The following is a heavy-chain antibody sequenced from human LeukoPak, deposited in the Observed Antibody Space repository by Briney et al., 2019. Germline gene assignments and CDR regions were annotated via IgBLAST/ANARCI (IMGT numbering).Heavy chain of an antibody. D-gene: IGHD5-18*01. CDR2: IYYGGST. CDR1: GGSISSSSYY. Sequence: SETLSLTCTVSGGSISSSSYYWGWIRQPPGKGLERIGSIYYGGSTYYNPSLKSRVTISVATSKNQSSLKLSSVTAADTAVYYCARQTISYGSYYFDYWGQGTLVTVSS. J-gene: IGHJ4*02. V-gene: IGHV4-39*01. CDR3: ARQTISYGSYYFDY.